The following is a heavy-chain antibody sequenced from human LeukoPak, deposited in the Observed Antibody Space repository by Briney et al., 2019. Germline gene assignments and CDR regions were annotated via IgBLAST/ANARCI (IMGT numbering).Heavy chain of an antibody. CDR3: AKSSGFGEHYYYYYYMDV. V-gene: IGHV3-23*01. D-gene: IGHD3-10*01. Sequence: PGGSLRLSCAASGFTFSSYAMSWVRQAPGKGLEWVSAISGSGGSTYYADSVKGRFTISRDNSKNTLYLQMNSLRAEDTAVYYCAKSSGFGEHYYYYYYMDVWGKGTTVTVSS. CDR1: GFTFSSYA. J-gene: IGHJ6*03. CDR2: ISGSGGST.